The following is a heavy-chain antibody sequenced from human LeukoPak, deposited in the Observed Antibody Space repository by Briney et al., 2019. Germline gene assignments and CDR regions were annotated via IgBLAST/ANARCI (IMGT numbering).Heavy chain of an antibody. D-gene: IGHD3-3*01. V-gene: IGHV3-11*01. CDR2: ISSSGSTI. CDR1: GFTFSDYY. J-gene: IGHJ4*02. CDR3: ARAYYDFWSGYSIYFEY. Sequence: PGGSLKPSCAASGFTFSDYYMSWIRQAPGKGLEWVSYISSSGSTIYYADSVKGRFTISRDNAKNSLYLQMNSLRAEDTAVYYCARAYYDFWSGYSIYFEYWGQRARVTVSS.